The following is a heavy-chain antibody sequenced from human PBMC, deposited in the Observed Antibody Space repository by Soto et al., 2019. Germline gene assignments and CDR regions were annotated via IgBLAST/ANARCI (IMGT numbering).Heavy chain of an antibody. CDR3: ETKLGYCSSTSCYARENWFDP. D-gene: IGHD2-2*01. CDR1: GGSISSSSYY. Sequence: QVQLQESGPGLVKPSETLSLTCTVSGGSISSSSYYWGWIRQPPGKGLEWIGSIYYSGSTYYNPSLKSRVTISVDTSKNQFSLKLSSVTAADTAVYYCETKLGYCSSTSCYARENWFDPWGQGTLVTVSS. J-gene: IGHJ5*02. CDR2: IYYSGST. V-gene: IGHV4-39*01.